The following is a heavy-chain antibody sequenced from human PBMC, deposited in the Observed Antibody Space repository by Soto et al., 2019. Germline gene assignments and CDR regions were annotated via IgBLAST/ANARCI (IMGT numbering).Heavy chain of an antibody. J-gene: IGHJ6*02. Sequence: GESLKISCAASGFTFSSYSMNWVRQAPGKGLEWVSYISSSSSTIYYADSVKGRFTISRDNAKNSLYLQMNSLRDEDTAVYYCACPQDDYSNNYYGMDVWGQGTTVTVSS. CDR2: ISSSSSTI. CDR1: GFTFSSYS. CDR3: ACPQDDYSNNYYGMDV. D-gene: IGHD4-4*01. V-gene: IGHV3-48*02.